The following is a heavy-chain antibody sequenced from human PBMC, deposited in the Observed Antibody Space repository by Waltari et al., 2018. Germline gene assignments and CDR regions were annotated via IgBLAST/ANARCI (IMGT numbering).Heavy chain of an antibody. CDR1: GYTFTSYD. Sequence: QVQLVQSGAEVKRPGASVKVSCKASGYTFTSYDINWVRTATGQGLEWMGWMNPNSGYTAYAQNFQGRVTITRDTSIRTAYMELSSLTSEDTAVYYCARGFRGHDAFDIWGQGTMVTVSS. V-gene: IGHV1-8*01. J-gene: IGHJ3*02. CDR2: MNPNSGYT. CDR3: ARGFRGHDAFDI. D-gene: IGHD3-10*01.